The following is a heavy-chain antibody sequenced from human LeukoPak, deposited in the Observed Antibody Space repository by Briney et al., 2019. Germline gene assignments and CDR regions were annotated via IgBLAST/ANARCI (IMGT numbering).Heavy chain of an antibody. V-gene: IGHV3-30*02. CDR1: GFTFNSYG. J-gene: IGHJ4*02. D-gene: IGHD7-27*01. Sequence: GGSLRLSCAASGFTFNSYGMHWVRQAPGKGLEWVALIRYDETNQYYADSVRGRFTISRDNSKNTLYLQMNSLRPEDTALYYCAKDRTGEGGDFDYWGQGTLVTVSS. CDR2: IRYDETNQ. CDR3: AKDRTGEGGDFDY.